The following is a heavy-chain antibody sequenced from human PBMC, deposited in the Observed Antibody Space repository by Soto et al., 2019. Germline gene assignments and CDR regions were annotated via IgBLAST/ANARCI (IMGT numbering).Heavy chain of an antibody. J-gene: IGHJ4*02. Sequence: SETLSLTCTVSGGSISSSSYYWGWIRQPPGKGLEWIGSIYYSGSTYYNPSLKSRVTISVDTSKNQFSLKLSSVTAADTAVYYCARRLRGYACDYWGQGTLVTVSS. D-gene: IGHD4-17*01. CDR3: ARRLRGYACDY. CDR2: IYYSGST. CDR1: GGSISSSSYY. V-gene: IGHV4-39*01.